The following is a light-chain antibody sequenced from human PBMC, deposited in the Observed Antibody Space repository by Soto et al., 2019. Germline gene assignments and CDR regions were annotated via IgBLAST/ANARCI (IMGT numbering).Light chain of an antibody. CDR2: DNN. CDR1: SSNIGNNY. CDR3: GTWDSSLSAVV. Sequence: QSVLTQPPSVSAAPGQKVTLSCSGSSSNIGNNYVSWYQQLPGTANKLLIYDNNKRPSGIPDRFSGSKSGTSATLGITGLQTGDEAEYYCGTWDSSLSAVVFGGGTKLTVL. V-gene: IGLV1-51*01. J-gene: IGLJ2*01.